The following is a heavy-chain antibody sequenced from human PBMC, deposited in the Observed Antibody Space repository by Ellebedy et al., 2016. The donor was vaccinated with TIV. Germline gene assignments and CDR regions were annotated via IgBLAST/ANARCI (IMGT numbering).Heavy chain of an antibody. D-gene: IGHD3-16*02. J-gene: IGHJ4*02. CDR3: ARAGNYDYVWGSYRSHVDY. V-gene: IGHV4-34*01. CDR2: INHSGST. CDR1: GGSFSGYY. Sequence: MPSETLSLTCAVYGGSFSGYYWSWIRQPPGKGLEWIGEINHSGSTNYNPSLKSRVTISVDTSKNQFSLKLSSVTAADTAVYYCARAGNYDYVWGSYRSHVDYWGQGTLVTVSS.